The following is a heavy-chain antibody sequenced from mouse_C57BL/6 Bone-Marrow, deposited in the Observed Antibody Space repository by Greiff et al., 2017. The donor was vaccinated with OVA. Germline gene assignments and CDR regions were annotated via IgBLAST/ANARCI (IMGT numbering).Heavy chain of an antibody. CDR2: IYPGGGYT. Sequence: VQLQQSGAELVRPGTSVKMSCKASGYTFTNYWIGWAKQRPGHGLEWIGDIYPGGGYTNYNEKFKGKATLTADKSSSTAYMQFRSLTSEDSAIYYCARSHYYGSSSRGFAYWGQGTLVTVSA. D-gene: IGHD1-1*01. V-gene: IGHV1-63*01. J-gene: IGHJ3*01. CDR3: ARSHYYGSSSRGFAY. CDR1: GYTFTNYW.